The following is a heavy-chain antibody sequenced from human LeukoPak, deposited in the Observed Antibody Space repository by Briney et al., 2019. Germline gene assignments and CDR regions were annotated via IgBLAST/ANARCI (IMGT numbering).Heavy chain of an antibody. Sequence: GGSLRLSCAASGFTFSSYSMNWVRQAPGKGLEWVSSISSSSYIYYADSVKGRFTISRDNAKNSLYLQMNSLRAEDTAVYYCARDRVSSGPDYWGQGTLVTVSS. J-gene: IGHJ4*02. V-gene: IGHV3-21*01. CDR3: ARDRVSSGPDY. CDR2: ISSSSYI. D-gene: IGHD3-22*01. CDR1: GFTFSSYS.